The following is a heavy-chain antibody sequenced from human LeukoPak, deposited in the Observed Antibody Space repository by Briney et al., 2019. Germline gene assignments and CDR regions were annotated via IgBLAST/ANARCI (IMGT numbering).Heavy chain of an antibody. D-gene: IGHD1-20*01. V-gene: IGHV3-23*01. Sequence: GGSLRLSCAASGFTFSSYAMSWVRQAPGKGLEWVSAISGSGGSTYYADSVKGRFTISRDNSKNTLYLQMNSLRAEDTAVYYCATDLGPLTGNTFDYWGQGTLVTVSS. J-gene: IGHJ4*02. CDR3: ATDLGPLTGNTFDY. CDR1: GFTFSSYA. CDR2: ISGSGGST.